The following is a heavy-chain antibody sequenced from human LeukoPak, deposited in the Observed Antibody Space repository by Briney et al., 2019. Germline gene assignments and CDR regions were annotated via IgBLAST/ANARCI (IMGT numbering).Heavy chain of an antibody. CDR3: ARRGLGGAFDI. D-gene: IGHD3-16*01. V-gene: IGHV4-4*07. Sequence: SETLSLSCSVSGYSISSGFYWGWIRQPAGKGLEWIGRIYTSGSTNYNPSLKSRVTISLDTSKNQFSLQLNSVTPEDTAVYYCARRGLGGAFDIWGQGTMVTVSS. CDR2: IYTSGST. J-gene: IGHJ3*02. CDR1: GYSISSGFY.